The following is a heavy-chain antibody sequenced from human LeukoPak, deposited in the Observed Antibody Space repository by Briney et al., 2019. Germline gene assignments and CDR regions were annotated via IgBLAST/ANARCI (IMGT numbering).Heavy chain of an antibody. CDR3: AKDLPIQD. V-gene: IGHV3-23*01. CDR1: GFTFSNYV. CDR2: ISGSGTNT. J-gene: IGHJ1*01. Sequence: PGGSLRLSCAASGFTFSNYVMNWVRQAPGKGLEWVSGISGSGTNTHYTDSVKGRFTISRDNSKNTLYLQVNSLRSEDTAVYYCAKDLPIQDWGQGTLVTVSS.